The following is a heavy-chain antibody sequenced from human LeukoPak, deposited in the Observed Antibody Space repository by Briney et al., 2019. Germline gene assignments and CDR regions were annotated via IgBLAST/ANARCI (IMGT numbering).Heavy chain of an antibody. D-gene: IGHD3-22*01. Sequence: ASVKVSYKASGYTFTSYYMHWVRQAPGQGLEWMGIINPSGGSTSYAQKFQGRVTMTRDTSTSTVYMELSSLRSEDTAVYYCARDYLMGDSSGPPYDYWGQGTLVTVSS. J-gene: IGHJ4*02. CDR1: GYTFTSYY. V-gene: IGHV1-46*01. CDR3: ARDYLMGDSSGPPYDY. CDR2: INPSGGST.